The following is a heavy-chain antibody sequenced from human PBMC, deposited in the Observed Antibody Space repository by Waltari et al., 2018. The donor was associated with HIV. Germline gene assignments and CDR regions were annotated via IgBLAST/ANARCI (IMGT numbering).Heavy chain of an antibody. D-gene: IGHD6-13*01. CDR2: IDPEDGQT. CDR3: ASLAAAVYFDA. J-gene: IGHJ4*02. Sequence: EVHLVQSGPEERKPGPTMKISCRVSGYTFTDYYIHWVQEATGRGLEWMGRIDPEDGQTVYAEKFQDRLTITADTSADTVYMELTSLRSDDTAVYYCASLAAAVYFDAWGQGTLLTVSS. CDR1: GYTFTDYY. V-gene: IGHV1-69-2*01.